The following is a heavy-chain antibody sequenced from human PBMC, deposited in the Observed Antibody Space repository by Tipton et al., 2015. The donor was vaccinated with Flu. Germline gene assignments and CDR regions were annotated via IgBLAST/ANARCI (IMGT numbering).Heavy chain of an antibody. CDR2: THTNGNT. Sequence: LRLSCNVSGGSINRYYWSWIRQSVGKGPEWIGRTHTNGNTNYNPSFGSRLTMSVDTSKSQFSMTLTSVTAADTAVYYCARSMAQPIVAVGTPYDYWGPGTLVTVSS. CDR3: ARSMAQPIVAVGTPYDY. CDR1: GGSINRYY. D-gene: IGHD2-2*01. J-gene: IGHJ4*02. V-gene: IGHV4-4*07.